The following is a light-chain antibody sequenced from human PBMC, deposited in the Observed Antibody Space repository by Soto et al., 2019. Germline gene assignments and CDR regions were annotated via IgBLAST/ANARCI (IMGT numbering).Light chain of an antibody. V-gene: IGKV1-12*01. CDR2: AAS. J-gene: IGKJ1*01. CDR1: QDIGGR. Sequence: MTQSPATLSVSPGETTRITITCRASQDIGGRLAWFQQKPGKAPQYLIQAASILQSGVPSRFSGSGSGTEFILTINNLQPEDFASYFCLQVYSFPRTFGLGTKVDIK. CDR3: LQVYSFPRT.